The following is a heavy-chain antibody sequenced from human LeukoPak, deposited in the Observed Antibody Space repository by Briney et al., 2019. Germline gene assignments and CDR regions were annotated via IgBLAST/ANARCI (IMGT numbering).Heavy chain of an antibody. J-gene: IGHJ4*02. CDR1: GFMFNIYA. Sequence: GGSLRLSCAASGFMFNIYAMSWVRQAPGKGLEWVSSITGRGDFTFYADSVKGRFTISRDNFNNILYLQMSSLRAEDTAIYYCAKDRPNYYGSEGHYYRRDGDYWGQETLVTVSS. CDR2: ITGRGDFT. CDR3: AKDRPNYYGSEGHYYRRDGDY. D-gene: IGHD3-10*01. V-gene: IGHV3-23*01.